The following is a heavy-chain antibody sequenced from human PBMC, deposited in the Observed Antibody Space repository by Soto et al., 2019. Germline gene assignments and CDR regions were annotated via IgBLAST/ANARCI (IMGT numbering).Heavy chain of an antibody. J-gene: IGHJ6*03. V-gene: IGHV4-39*01. CDR1: GGSISSSSYY. D-gene: IGHD2-2*01. Sequence: PSETLSLTCTVSGGSISSSSYYWGWIRQPPGKGLEWIGSIYYSGSTYYNPSLKSRVTISVDTSKNQFSLKLSSVTAADTAVYYCARLQLQTHYYYYYMDVWGKGTTVTVSS. CDR3: ARLQLQTHYYYYYMDV. CDR2: IYYSGST.